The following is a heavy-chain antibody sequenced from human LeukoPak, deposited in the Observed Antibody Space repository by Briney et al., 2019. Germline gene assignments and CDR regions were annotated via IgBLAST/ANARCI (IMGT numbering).Heavy chain of an antibody. CDR1: GFTFSGYV. J-gene: IGHJ3*02. D-gene: IGHD6-13*01. V-gene: IGHV3-23*01. CDR3: AKGSDSSSWLGAFDI. CDR2: ISGSGGST. Sequence: GGSLRLSCAASGFTFSGYVMTWVRQPPGKGLQWVADISGSGGSTYYADSVKGRFTISRDNSRNTLYLQMNSLRAEDTAVYYCAKGSDSSSWLGAFDIWGQGTMVTVSS.